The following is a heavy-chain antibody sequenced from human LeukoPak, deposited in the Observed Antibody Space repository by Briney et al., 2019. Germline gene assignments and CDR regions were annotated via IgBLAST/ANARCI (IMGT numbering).Heavy chain of an antibody. D-gene: IGHD6-19*01. V-gene: IGHV4-59*01. Sequence: PSETLSLTCTVSGGSISSYYWSWIRQPPGKGLEWIGYIYYSGSTNYNPSLKSRVTISVDTSKNQFSLELSSVTAADTAVYYCARVRYSSGWYDLNFDYWGQGTLVTASS. CDR1: GGSISSYY. CDR2: IYYSGST. J-gene: IGHJ4*02. CDR3: ARVRYSSGWYDLNFDY.